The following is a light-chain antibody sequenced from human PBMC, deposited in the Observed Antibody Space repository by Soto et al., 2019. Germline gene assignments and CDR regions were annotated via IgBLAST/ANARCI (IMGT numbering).Light chain of an antibody. CDR1: TGTVTSGYY. J-gene: IGLJ1*01. V-gene: IGLV7-43*01. CDR3: RLYYGGAHV. Sequence: QAVVTREPSLTVSPGGTVTLTCASSTGTVTSGYYPSWFQQKPGQAPRALIYNTSNKHSWTPARFSGSLLGGKAALTLSGVQPEDEAEYYCRLYYGGAHVFGTGTKVTVL. CDR2: NTS.